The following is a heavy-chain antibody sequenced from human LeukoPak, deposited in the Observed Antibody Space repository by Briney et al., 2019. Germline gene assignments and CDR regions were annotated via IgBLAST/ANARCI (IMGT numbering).Heavy chain of an antibody. CDR3: ASDYYESSGSRSY. J-gene: IGHJ4*02. D-gene: IGHD3-22*01. Sequence: GASVKVPFEASGYTFTGYYMHWVRLAPAQGLEWMGGITPNSGGTDYAQKSEGRVTMTRDTSISTAYMELSRLRSDDTAEYYCASDYYESSGSRSYWGQGTLVTVSS. CDR2: ITPNSGGT. V-gene: IGHV1-2*02. CDR1: GYTFTGYY.